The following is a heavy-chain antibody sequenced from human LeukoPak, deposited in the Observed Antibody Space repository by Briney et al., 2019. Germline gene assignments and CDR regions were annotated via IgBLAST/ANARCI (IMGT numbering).Heavy chain of an antibody. CDR2: IKQDGSEK. D-gene: IGHD2-15*01. V-gene: IGHV3-7*03. Sequence: GGSLRVSCAASGFTFSSYWMSWVRQAPGKGLEWVANIKQDGSEKYYVDSVKGRFTISRDNAKNSLYLQMNSLRAEDTAVYYCARETDVGTPSYYGMDVWGQGTTVTVSS. J-gene: IGHJ6*02. CDR3: ARETDVGTPSYYGMDV. CDR1: GFTFSSYW.